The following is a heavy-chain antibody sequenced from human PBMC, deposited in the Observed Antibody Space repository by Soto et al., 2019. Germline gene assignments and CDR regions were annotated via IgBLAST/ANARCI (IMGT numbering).Heavy chain of an antibody. V-gene: IGHV4-4*02. CDR1: GGSINNNNW. CDR3: ARGGLSRVRGVRGSNNMDV. Sequence: QVQLQESGPGLVKPSGTLSLTCAVSGGSINNNNWWSWVRQSPGKGLEWIGESYHTGSTNYNPSLESRVTMLVDKSKNQISLKVTSVTATDTAVYYCARGGLSRVRGVRGSNNMDVWGQGTTVTVSS. D-gene: IGHD3-10*01. J-gene: IGHJ6*02. CDR2: SYHTGST.